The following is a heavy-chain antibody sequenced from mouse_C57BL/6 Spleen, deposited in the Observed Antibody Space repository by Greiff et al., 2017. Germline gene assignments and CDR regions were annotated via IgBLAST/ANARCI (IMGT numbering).Heavy chain of an antibody. Sequence: VQLVESGAELVRPGTSVKVSCKASGYAFTNYLIEWVKQRPGQGLEWIGVINPGSGGTNYKEKFKGKATLTADKSSRTAYMQLSSLTSEDSAVYFCARSKLADYWGQGTTLTVCS. V-gene: IGHV1-54*01. CDR3: ARSKLADY. J-gene: IGHJ2*01. CDR2: INPGSGGT. CDR1: GYAFTNYL.